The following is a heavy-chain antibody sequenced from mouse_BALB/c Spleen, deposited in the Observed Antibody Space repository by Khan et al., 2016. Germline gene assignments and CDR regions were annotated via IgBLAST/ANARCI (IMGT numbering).Heavy chain of an antibody. CDR2: ISDGGSYT. CDR3: AMEGLRRGFAY. D-gene: IGHD2-4*01. J-gene: IGHJ3*01. V-gene: IGHV5-4*02. Sequence: EVELVESGGGLVKPGGSLKLSCAASGFTFSDYYMYWVRQTPEKRLEWVATISDGGSYTYYPDSVKGRFTISRDTAKNNLYLQMSSLKSEDTAMYYCAMEGLRRGFAYWGQGTLVTVSA. CDR1: GFTFSDYY.